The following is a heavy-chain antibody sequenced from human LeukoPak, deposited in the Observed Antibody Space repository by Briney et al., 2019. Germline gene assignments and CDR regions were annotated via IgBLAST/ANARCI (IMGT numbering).Heavy chain of an antibody. J-gene: IGHJ6*03. V-gene: IGHV3-30*18. CDR1: GFTFSSFG. Sequence: GGSLRLSCAASGFTFSSFGMHWVRQAPGKGLEWVAVISYDGSNKYYADSVKGRFTISRDNSKNTLYLQMNSLRAEDTAVYYCAKDSRRSSPYYMDVWGKGTTVTVSS. CDR3: AKDSRRSSPYYMDV. CDR2: ISYDGSNK. D-gene: IGHD1-26*01.